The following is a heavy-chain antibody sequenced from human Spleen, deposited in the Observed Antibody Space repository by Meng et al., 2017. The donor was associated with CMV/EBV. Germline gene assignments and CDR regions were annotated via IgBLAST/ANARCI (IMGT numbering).Heavy chain of an antibody. D-gene: IGHD1-7*01. V-gene: IGHV3-30*04. CDR2: ISYDGSNK. Sequence: GESLKISCAASGFTFSTYAMHWVRQAPGKGLEWMSSISYDGSNKYYADSVKGRFTISRDNSKNTLYLQMNSLRAEDTAMYYCARVNIHWNYEDYWGQGALVTVSS. J-gene: IGHJ4*02. CDR3: ARVNIHWNYEDY. CDR1: GFTFSTYA.